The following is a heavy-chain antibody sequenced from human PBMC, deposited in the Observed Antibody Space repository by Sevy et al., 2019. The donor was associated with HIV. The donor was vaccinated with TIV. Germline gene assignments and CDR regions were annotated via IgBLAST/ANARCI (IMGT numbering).Heavy chain of an antibody. Sequence: GGSLRLSCAASGFIFSNAWMTWVRQAPGKGLEWVGHIKRTTEGETTNYAVPVKGRFIISRDDSKNTMYLQMNGLKTEDTAIYYCVTGHGDGAIFDSWGQGTLVTVSS. J-gene: IGHJ4*02. D-gene: IGHD4-17*01. V-gene: IGHV3-15*01. CDR2: IKRTTEGETT. CDR3: VTGHGDGAIFDS. CDR1: GFIFSNAW.